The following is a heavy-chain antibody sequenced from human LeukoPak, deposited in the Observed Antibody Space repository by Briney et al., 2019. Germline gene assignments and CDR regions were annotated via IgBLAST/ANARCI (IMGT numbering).Heavy chain of an antibody. CDR3: ARDWNCGGDCYST. D-gene: IGHD2-21*02. CDR1: GYTFTGYY. CDR2: INPNSGGT. J-gene: IGHJ4*02. Sequence: ASVKVSCKASGYTFTGYYMHWERQAPGQGLEWMGWINPNSGGTNYAQKFQGRVTMTRDTSISTAYMELSRLRSDDTAVYYCARDWNCGGDCYSTWGQGTLVTVSS. V-gene: IGHV1-2*02.